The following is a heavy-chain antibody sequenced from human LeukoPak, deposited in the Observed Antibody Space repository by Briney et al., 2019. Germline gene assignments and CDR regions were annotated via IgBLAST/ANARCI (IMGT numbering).Heavy chain of an antibody. CDR1: GGSISSGRYY. V-gene: IGHV4-39*01. CDR3: DRVIGYYDRSGYLLDY. D-gene: IGHD3-22*01. Sequence: SETLSLTCTVSGGSISSGRYYWGWIRQPPGKGLEWIGTIYYSGSAYYNPSLKSRVTISVDTSKNQFSLMLSSVTAADTAVYYCDRVIGYYDRSGYLLDYWGQGTLVTVSS. CDR2: IYYSGSA. J-gene: IGHJ4*02.